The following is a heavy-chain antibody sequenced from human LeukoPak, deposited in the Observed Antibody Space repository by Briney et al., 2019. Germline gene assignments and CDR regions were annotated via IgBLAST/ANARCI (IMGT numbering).Heavy chain of an antibody. J-gene: IGHJ4*02. D-gene: IGHD6-19*01. CDR1: GGSISSYY. V-gene: IGHV4-59*01. CDR3: ARDGDGSGWSDY. CDR2: IYYSGST. Sequence: SETLSLTCTVSGGSISSYYWSWIRQPPGKGLEWIGYIYYSGSTNYNPSLQSRVTISVDTSKNQFSLKLGSVTAADTAVYYCARDGDGSGWSDYWGQGTLVTVSS.